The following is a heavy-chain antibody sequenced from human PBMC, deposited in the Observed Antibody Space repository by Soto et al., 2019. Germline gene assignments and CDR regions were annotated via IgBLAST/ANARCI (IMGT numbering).Heavy chain of an antibody. D-gene: IGHD5-18*01. J-gene: IGHJ6*02. CDR3: AKDISGYSYGYTYYYYGMDV. Sequence: GGSLRLSCAASGFTFDDYTMHWVRQAPGKGLEWVSLISWDGGSTYYADSVKGRFTISRDNSKNSLYLQMNSLRTEDTALYYCAKDISGYSYGYTYYYYGMDVWGQGTTVTVSS. CDR1: GFTFDDYT. CDR2: ISWDGGST. V-gene: IGHV3-43*01.